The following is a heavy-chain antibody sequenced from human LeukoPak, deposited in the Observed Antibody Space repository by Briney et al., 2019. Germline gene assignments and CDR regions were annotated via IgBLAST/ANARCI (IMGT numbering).Heavy chain of an antibody. V-gene: IGHV3-13*01. D-gene: IGHD2-15*01. Sequence: TGGSLRLSCAASGFTFSSYDMHWVRQATGKGLEWVSAIGTAGDTYYPGSVKGRFTISRENAKNSLYLQMNSLRAGDTAVYYCARGPAGHCSGGSCYFDYWGQGTLVTVSS. CDR2: IGTAGDT. CDR1: GFTFSSYD. CDR3: ARGPAGHCSGGSCYFDY. J-gene: IGHJ4*02.